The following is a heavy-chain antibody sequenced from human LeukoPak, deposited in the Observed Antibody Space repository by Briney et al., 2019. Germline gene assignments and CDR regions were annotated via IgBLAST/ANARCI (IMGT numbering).Heavy chain of an antibody. Sequence: PGGSLRLSCAASGFDVSNNYMSWVRQAPGKGLEWVCVIYSSGRTYYTDSVKGRFIISTDTSKNTVYLQMNSLRAEDTAVYFCASNVQDGGIGPYDSFDVWGQGTRVTVSS. V-gene: IGHV3-53*01. CDR2: IYSSGRT. J-gene: IGHJ3*01. CDR3: ASNVQDGGIGPYDSFDV. D-gene: IGHD4-23*01. CDR1: GFDVSNNY.